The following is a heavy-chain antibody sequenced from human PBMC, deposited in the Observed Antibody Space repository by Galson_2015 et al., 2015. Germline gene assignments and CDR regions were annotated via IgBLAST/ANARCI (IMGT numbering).Heavy chain of an antibody. CDR2: IGAAGDT. CDR1: GFTFSTYD. V-gene: IGHV3-13*04. J-gene: IGHJ6*03. D-gene: IGHD3-3*01. CDR3: ARDKTNYDFWSGYSSPLSYYYMDF. Sequence: SLRLSCAASGFTFSTYDMHWVRHPTGKGLEWVSAIGAAGDTYYPGSVXGRFTISRDNSKNTLYLQMNSLRAEDSAVYYCARDKTNYDFWSGYSSPLSYYYMDFWGKGTPVTVSS.